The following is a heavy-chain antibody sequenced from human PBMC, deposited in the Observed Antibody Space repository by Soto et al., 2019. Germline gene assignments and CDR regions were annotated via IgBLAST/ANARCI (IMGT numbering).Heavy chain of an antibody. V-gene: IGHV4-34*01. J-gene: IGHJ4*02. D-gene: IGHD4-4*01. Sequence: SETLSLTCAVYGGSFSGYYWSWIRQPPGKGLEWIGEINHSGSTNYNPSLKSRVTISVDTSKNQFSLKLSSVTAADTAVYYCAGKRGVTRAPWYFDYWGQGTLVTVSS. CDR2: INHSGST. CDR3: AGKRGVTRAPWYFDY. CDR1: GGSFSGYY.